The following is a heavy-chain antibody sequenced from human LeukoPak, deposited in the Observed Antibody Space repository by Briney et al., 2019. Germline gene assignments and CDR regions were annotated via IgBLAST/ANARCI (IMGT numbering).Heavy chain of an antibody. CDR2: FDPEDGET. Sequence: ASVKVSFKVSGYTLTELSMHWVRQAPGKGLEWMGGFDPEDGETIYAQKFQGRVTMTEDTSTDTAYMELSSLRSEDTAVYYCATVRGGYCSGGSCRAVNWFDPWGQGTLVTVSS. D-gene: IGHD2-15*01. CDR1: GYTLTELS. J-gene: IGHJ5*02. CDR3: ATVRGGYCSGGSCRAVNWFDP. V-gene: IGHV1-24*01.